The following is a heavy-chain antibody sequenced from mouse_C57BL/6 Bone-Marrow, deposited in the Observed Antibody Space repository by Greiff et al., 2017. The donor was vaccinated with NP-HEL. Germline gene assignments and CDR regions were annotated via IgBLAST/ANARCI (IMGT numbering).Heavy chain of an antibody. CDR3: AAIYFYYYAMDY. CDR2: IYPGDGDT. V-gene: IGHV1-80*01. J-gene: IGHJ4*01. CDR1: GYAFSSYW. D-gene: IGHD2-1*01. Sequence: QVQLQQSGAELVKPGASVKISCKASGYAFSSYWMNWVKQRPGKGLEWLGQIYPGDGDTNYNGKFKGKATLTADKSSSTAYMQLSSLTSEDSAVYFCAAIYFYYYAMDYWGQGTSVTVSS.